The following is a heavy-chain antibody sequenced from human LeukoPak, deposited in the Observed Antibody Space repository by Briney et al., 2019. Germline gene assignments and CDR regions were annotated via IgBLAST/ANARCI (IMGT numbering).Heavy chain of an antibody. V-gene: IGHV1-2*02. Sequence: WASVTVSCKASGYTFTAYYMHWVRQAPGQGLEGMGWIYPNSGGTNYARKFRGRVTMTRDTSISTAYLELSRLGSDDTAVYYCARDWSVGIRDDYWGQGTLVTVSS. J-gene: IGHJ4*02. CDR1: GYTFTAYY. CDR2: IYPNSGGT. D-gene: IGHD3-3*01. CDR3: ARDWSVGIRDDY.